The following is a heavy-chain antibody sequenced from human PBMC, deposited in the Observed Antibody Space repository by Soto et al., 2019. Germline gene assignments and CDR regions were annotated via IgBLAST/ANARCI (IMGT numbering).Heavy chain of an antibody. CDR2: IYSSGSP. V-gene: IGHV4-4*07. CDR3: TQGPPYNTSGWFDP. D-gene: IGHD3-16*01. CDR1: GTSVGNYY. Sequence: SETLSLTCTVSGTSVGNYYWSWIRQPAGKGLEWIGRIYSSGSPKYNPSLKSRVTMSLDTSKNQFSLKLSSVTAAATAVYYCTQGPPYNTSGWFDPWRHGTLVTVSS. J-gene: IGHJ5*02.